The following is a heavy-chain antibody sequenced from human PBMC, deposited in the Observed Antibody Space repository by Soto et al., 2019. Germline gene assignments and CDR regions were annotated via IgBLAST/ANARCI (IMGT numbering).Heavy chain of an antibody. D-gene: IGHD3-3*02. CDR1: GYTFTSYG. J-gene: IGHJ5*02. CDR3: ARESFSIHRNWFDP. CDR2: ISAYNGNT. V-gene: IGHV1-18*01. Sequence: ASVKVSCKASGYTFTSYGISWVRQAPGQGLEWMGWISAYNGNTNYAQKLQGRVTMTTDTSTSTAYMELRSLRSDDTAVYYCARESFSIHRNWFDPWGQGTLVTVSS.